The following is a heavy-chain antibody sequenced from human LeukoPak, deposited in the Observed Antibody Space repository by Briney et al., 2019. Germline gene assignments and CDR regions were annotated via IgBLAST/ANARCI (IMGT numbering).Heavy chain of an antibody. CDR2: IKRDGSEK. Sequence: GGSLRLSCAASGFTFSSYWMSWVRQAPGKGLEWVANIKRDGSEKYYVDSVKGRFTISRDNAKNSLYLQMNSLRAEDTAVYYCASDMYYYDSSGYSAVGDYWGQGTLVTVSS. CDR3: ASDMYYYDSSGYSAVGDY. D-gene: IGHD3-22*01. CDR1: GFTFSSYW. J-gene: IGHJ4*02. V-gene: IGHV3-7*01.